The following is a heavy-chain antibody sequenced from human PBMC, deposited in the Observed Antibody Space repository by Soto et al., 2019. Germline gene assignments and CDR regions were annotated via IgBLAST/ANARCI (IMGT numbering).Heavy chain of an antibody. D-gene: IGHD3-16*01. CDR2: IGAAGDP. CDR1: GFTFSSYD. Sequence: EVQLVESGGGLVQPGGSLRLSCAASGFTFSSYDMHWVRQATGKGLEWVSTIGAAGDPYYPGSVKGRFTISRENAKNSLDLQMNSLRAGDTAVYYCARGGGGHDAFDIWGQGTMVTVSS. CDR3: ARGGGGHDAFDI. J-gene: IGHJ3*02. V-gene: IGHV3-13*05.